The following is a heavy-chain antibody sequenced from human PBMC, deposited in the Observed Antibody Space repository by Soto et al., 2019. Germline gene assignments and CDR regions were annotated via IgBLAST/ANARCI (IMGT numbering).Heavy chain of an antibody. V-gene: IGHV1-24*01. CDR3: ATKNPVVVVPPGDGYYYYGMDV. CDR2: FDPEDGET. D-gene: IGHD2-15*01. J-gene: IGHJ6*02. Sequence: GASVKVSCKVSGYTLTELSMHWVRQAPGKGLEWMGGFDPEDGETIYAQKFQGRVTMTEDTSTDTAYMELSSLRSEDTAVYYCATKNPVVVVPPGDGYYYYGMDVWGQGTTVTVSS. CDR1: GYTLTELS.